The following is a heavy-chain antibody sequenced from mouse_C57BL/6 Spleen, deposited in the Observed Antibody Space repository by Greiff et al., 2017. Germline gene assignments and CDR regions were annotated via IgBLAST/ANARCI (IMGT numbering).Heavy chain of an antibody. Sequence: VKLMESGPGLVQPSQSLSITCTVSGFSLTSYGVHWVRQSPGKGLEWLGVIWSGGSTDYNAAFISRLSISKDNSKSQVFFKMNSLQADDTAIYYCASLDWYFDVWGTGTTVTVSS. J-gene: IGHJ1*03. CDR3: ASLDWYFDV. V-gene: IGHV2-2*01. CDR2: IWSGGST. CDR1: GFSLTSYG.